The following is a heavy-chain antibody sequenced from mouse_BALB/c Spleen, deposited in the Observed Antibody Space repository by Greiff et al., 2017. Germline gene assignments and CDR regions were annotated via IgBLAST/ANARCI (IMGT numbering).Heavy chain of an antibody. CDR2: ISSGSSTI. J-gene: IGHJ3*01. CDR1: GFTFSSFG. V-gene: IGHV5-17*02. CDR3: ARSPYYRYDVGAY. D-gene: IGHD2-14*01. Sequence: EVQLVESGGGLVQPGGSRKLSCAASGFTFSSFGMHWVRQAPEKGLEWVAYISSGSSTIYYADTVKGRFTISRDNPKNTLFLQMTSLRSEDTAMYYCARSPYYRYDVGAYWGQGTLVTVSA.